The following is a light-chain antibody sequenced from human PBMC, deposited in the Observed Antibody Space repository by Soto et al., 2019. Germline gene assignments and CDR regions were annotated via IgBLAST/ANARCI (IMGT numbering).Light chain of an antibody. J-gene: IGKJ4*01. Sequence: VMTQSPATLSVSPGERATLSCRASRSVSSYLAWYQQKPGQAPRLHIYDASSRATGIPDRFSGSGSGTDFTLTISSLEPEDFAVYYCQQRSNFGGGTKVDIK. CDR1: RSVSSY. CDR3: QQRSN. CDR2: DAS. V-gene: IGKV3-11*01.